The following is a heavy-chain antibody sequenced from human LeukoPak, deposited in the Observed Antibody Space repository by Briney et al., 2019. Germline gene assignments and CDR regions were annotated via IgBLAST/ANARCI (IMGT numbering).Heavy chain of an antibody. CDR2: INPKSGAA. CDR3: ARADYCDSARWYRFDP. V-gene: IGHV1-2*02. D-gene: IGHD2/OR15-2a*01. CDR1: GYTFTGYY. Sequence: GASVKVSCKASGYTFTGYYLHWVRQAPGQGLEWMGWINPKSGAANYAQKFQARVTMTRDTSISTAYMELSRLRYDDTAVYYCARADYCDSARWYRFDPWGQGTPVTVSS. J-gene: IGHJ5*02.